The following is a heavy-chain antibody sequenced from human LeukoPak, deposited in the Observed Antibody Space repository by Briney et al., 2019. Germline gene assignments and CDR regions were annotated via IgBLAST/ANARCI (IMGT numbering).Heavy chain of an antibody. CDR2: ISGSGGST. J-gene: IGHJ5*02. CDR1: GFTLSSYA. V-gene: IGHV3-23*01. CDR3: ARAHLGYCSGGSCYYNR. Sequence: PGGSLRLSCAASGFTLSSYAMSWVRQAPGKGLEWVSAISGSGGSTYYADSVKGRFTISRDNAKNPLYLQMNSLRAEDTAVYYCARAHLGYCSGGSCYYNRWGQGTLVTVSS. D-gene: IGHD2-15*01.